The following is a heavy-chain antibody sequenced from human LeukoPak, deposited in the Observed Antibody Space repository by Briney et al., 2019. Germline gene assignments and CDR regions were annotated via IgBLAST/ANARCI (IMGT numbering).Heavy chain of an antibody. Sequence: GGSLRLSCAVFGFTFSSYTMNWVRQAPGKGLECVSSITAGSTYIYYADSVKGRFTISRDNAKNSLYLQMNNLGAEDTAVYYCARDLTVTSTCWFDLWGQGTLVTVSS. CDR1: GFTFSSYT. CDR2: ITAGSTYI. V-gene: IGHV3-21*01. D-gene: IGHD4-11*01. J-gene: IGHJ5*02. CDR3: ARDLTVTSTCWFDL.